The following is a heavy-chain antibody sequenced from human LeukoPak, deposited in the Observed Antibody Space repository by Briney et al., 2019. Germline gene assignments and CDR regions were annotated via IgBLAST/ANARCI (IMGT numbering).Heavy chain of an antibody. D-gene: IGHD5-12*01. CDR2: ITGHSSTI. J-gene: IGHJ4*02. CDR3: ARDGSYGGYGDY. V-gene: IGHV3-48*01. CDR1: GFTFSSYS. Sequence: GGSLRLSCAASGFTFSSYSMNWVRQAPGKGLEWVSYITGHSSTIYYADSVKRRFTISRDNAKNSVYLQMNSLRAEDTAVYYCARDGSYGGYGDYWGQGTLVTVSS.